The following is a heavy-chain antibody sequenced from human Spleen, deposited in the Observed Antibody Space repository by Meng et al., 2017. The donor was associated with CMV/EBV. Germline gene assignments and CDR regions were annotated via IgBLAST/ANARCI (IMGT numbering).Heavy chain of an antibody. V-gene: IGHV1-2*02. D-gene: IGHD4/OR15-4a*01. J-gene: IGHJ5*02. CDR1: GYTFTDFY. Sequence: ASVKVSCKASGYTFTDFYMHWVRQAPGQGLEWVGWIVPNTGGTNYAQKFQGRVTMTRDTSISTVYMELTRLTSDDAAVYFCARVFLTISLEPWGQGTLVTVSS. CDR2: IVPNTGGT. CDR3: ARVFLTISLEP.